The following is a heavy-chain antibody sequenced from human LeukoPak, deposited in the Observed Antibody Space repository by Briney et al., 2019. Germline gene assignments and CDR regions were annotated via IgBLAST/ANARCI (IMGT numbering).Heavy chain of an antibody. CDR2: ISDRSGST. CDR3: AESVYCSGGTCPFEFYYYGMDV. V-gene: IGHV3-23*01. Sequence: GGSLRLSCTASGFTFSSYAMSWVRQAPGKGLEWVSAISDRSGSTFYADSVKGRFTISRDNSKNTLYLQMNSLRAEDTAVYYCAESVYCSGGTCPFEFYYYGMDVWGQGTTVTVSS. CDR1: GFTFSSYA. J-gene: IGHJ6*02. D-gene: IGHD2-15*01.